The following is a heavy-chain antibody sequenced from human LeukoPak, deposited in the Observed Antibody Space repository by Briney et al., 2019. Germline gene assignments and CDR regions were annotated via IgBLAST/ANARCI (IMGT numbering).Heavy chain of an antibody. D-gene: IGHD4/OR15-4a*01. CDR3: ATPTMDDAFDI. CDR2: MNPNSGNT. Sequence: ASVKVSCKASGYTFTSYDINWVRQATGQGLEWMGWMNPNSGNTGYAQKFQGRVTITRNTSISTAYMELSSLRSEDTAVYYCATPTMDDAFDIWGQGTMVTVSS. J-gene: IGHJ3*02. V-gene: IGHV1-8*03. CDR1: GYTFTSYD.